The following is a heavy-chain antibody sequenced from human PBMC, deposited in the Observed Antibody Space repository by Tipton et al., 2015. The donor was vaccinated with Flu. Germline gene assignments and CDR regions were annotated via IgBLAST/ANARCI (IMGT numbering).Heavy chain of an antibody. V-gene: IGHV3-7*03. CDR3: ARKLVDV. Sequence: QLVQSGGGLVQPGGSLRLSCAASGFTLSTYWMSWVRQAPGKGLEWVANIKEDGSERYYVDSVKGRFTISRDNAKNSLYLQMNSLRAEDTAVYYCARKLVDVWGKGTTVTVSS. J-gene: IGHJ6*04. CDR2: IKEDGSER. CDR1: GFTLSTYW.